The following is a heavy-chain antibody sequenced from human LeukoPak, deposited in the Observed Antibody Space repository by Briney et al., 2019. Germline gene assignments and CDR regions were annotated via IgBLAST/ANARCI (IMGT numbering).Heavy chain of an antibody. Sequence: SETLSLTCTVSGGSISSSSYYWGWIRQPPGKGLEWIGSIYYSGSTYYNPSLKSRVTISVDTSKNQFSLKLSSVTAADTAVYYCARSPYSVTMVRGLILSCAYFDLWGRGTLVTISS. CDR2: IYYSGST. V-gene: IGHV4-39*01. J-gene: IGHJ2*01. D-gene: IGHD3-10*01. CDR1: GGSISSSSYY. CDR3: ARSPYSVTMVRGLILSCAYFDL.